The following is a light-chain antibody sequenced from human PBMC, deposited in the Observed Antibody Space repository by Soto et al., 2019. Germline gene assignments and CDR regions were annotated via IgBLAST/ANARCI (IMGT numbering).Light chain of an antibody. CDR2: GNS. Sequence: QYVLTQAPSGSGAPGQRVTISCTGSSSNIGAGYDVHWYQQLPGTAPKLLIYGNSNRPSGVPDRFSGSKSGTSASLAITGLQAEDEADYYCQSYDSSLSAVVFGGGTKLTVL. V-gene: IGLV1-40*01. J-gene: IGLJ2*01. CDR3: QSYDSSLSAVV. CDR1: SSNIGAGYD.